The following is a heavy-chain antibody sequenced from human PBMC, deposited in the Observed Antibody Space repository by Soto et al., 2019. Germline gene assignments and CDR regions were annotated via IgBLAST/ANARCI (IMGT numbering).Heavy chain of an antibody. V-gene: IGHV4-34*01. D-gene: IGHD1-7*01. CDR3: AREGGRITGTTDFDY. Sequence: SETLSLTCAVYGGSFSGYYWSWIRQPPGKGLEWIGEINHSGSTNYNPSLKSRVTISVDTSKNQFSLKLSSVTAADTAVYYCAREGGRITGTTDFDYWGQGTLVTVSS. J-gene: IGHJ4*02. CDR2: INHSGST. CDR1: GGSFSGYY.